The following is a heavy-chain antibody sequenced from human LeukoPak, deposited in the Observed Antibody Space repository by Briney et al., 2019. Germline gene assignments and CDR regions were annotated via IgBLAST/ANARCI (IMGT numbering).Heavy chain of an antibody. Sequence: APVKVSCKASGGTFSSYAISWVRQAPGQGLEWMGGIIPIFGTANYAQKFQGRVTITADESTSTAYMELSSLRSEDTAVYYCARSPYYDSSSYKYYFDYWGQGTLVTVSS. V-gene: IGHV1-69*13. D-gene: IGHD3-22*01. CDR2: IIPIFGTA. J-gene: IGHJ4*02. CDR1: GGTFSSYA. CDR3: ARSPYYDSSSYKYYFDY.